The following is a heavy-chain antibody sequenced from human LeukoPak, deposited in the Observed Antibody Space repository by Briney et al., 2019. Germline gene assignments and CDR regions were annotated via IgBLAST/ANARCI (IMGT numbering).Heavy chain of an antibody. D-gene: IGHD6-13*01. CDR1: GGSFSGHY. CDR3: ARVGYSSSWTDYYYYYMDV. CDR2: INHGGST. V-gene: IGHV4-34*01. J-gene: IGHJ6*03. Sequence: SETLSLTCAVSGGSFSGHYWNWIRQPPGKGLEWIGEINHGGSTNYNPSLKSRVTISVDTSKNQFSLKLSSVTAADTAVYYCARVGYSSSWTDYYYYYMDVWGKGTTVTVSS.